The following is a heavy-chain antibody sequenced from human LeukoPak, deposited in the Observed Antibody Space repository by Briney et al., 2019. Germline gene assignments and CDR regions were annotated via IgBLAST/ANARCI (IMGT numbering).Heavy chain of an antibody. CDR2: IEQDGSER. J-gene: IGHJ4*02. V-gene: IGHV3-7*01. CDR1: GFTFSSYW. CDR3: ARDAGIAAPLDY. Sequence: GGSLRLSCAASGFTFSSYWMSWVRQAPGKGLEWVANIEQDGSERYYVDSVKGRFTISRDNAKNSLYLQMNSLRAEDTAVYYCARDAGIAAPLDYWGQGTLVTVSS. D-gene: IGHD6-13*01.